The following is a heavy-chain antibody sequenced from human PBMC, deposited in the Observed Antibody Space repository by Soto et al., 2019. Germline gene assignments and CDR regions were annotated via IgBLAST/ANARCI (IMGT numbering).Heavy chain of an antibody. J-gene: IGHJ4*02. CDR2: VKSKTDGGTT. Sequence: LRLSCAASGFSFSNAWMSWVRQAPGKGLEWVGRVKSKTDGGTTDYAAPVKGRFTVSRDDSKNMLVLQMNSLKTEDTAVYYCTTDAGYSGYYPRDFDYWGQGTLVTVSS. D-gene: IGHD3-22*01. V-gene: IGHV3-15*05. CDR1: GFSFSNAW. CDR3: TTDAGYSGYYPRDFDY.